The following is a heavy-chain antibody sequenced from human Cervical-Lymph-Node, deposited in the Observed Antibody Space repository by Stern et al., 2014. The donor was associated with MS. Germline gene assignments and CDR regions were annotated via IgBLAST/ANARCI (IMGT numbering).Heavy chain of an antibody. CDR2: FDPEDGET. CDR1: GSTLTDFF. D-gene: IGHD3-10*01. CDR3: ATDYNY. J-gene: IGHJ4*02. V-gene: IGHV1-24*01. Sequence: VPLVESGAKVKKPGASVTVSCKVSGSTLTDFFMHWVRQPPGKGLEWMGGFDPEDGETIYAQKFQGRVTMTEDTSTDTAYMELSSLRSDDTAVYYCATDYNYWGQGTLVTVSS.